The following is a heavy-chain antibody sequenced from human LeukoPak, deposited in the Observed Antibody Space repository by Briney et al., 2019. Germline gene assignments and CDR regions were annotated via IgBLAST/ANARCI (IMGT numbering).Heavy chain of an antibody. D-gene: IGHD6-6*01. CDR1: GGSFSGYY. V-gene: IGHV4-34*01. CDR3: ARGGIAARRRSIDY. J-gene: IGHJ4*02. Sequence: SETLSLTCAVYGGSFSGYYWSWIRQPPGKGLEWIGEINHSGSTNYNPSLKSRVTISVDTSKSQFSLKLSSVTAADTAVYYCARGGIAARRRSIDYWGQGTLVTVSS. CDR2: INHSGST.